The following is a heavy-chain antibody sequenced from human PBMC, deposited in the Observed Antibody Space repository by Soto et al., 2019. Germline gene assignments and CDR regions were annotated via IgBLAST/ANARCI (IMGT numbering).Heavy chain of an antibody. J-gene: IGHJ4*02. Sequence: QMQLVESGGGVVQPGRSLRLSWVASGFTFRGYAMHWVRQTPEKGLEWVAVISYDGSDQNYQQSVKGRFNISRDNPKNTLFLQMNSLRPEDTAVYYCAKDVGDQGHFDSWGQGALVTVSS. V-gene: IGHV3-30*18. D-gene: IGHD1-26*01. CDR1: GFTFRGYA. CDR3: AKDVGDQGHFDS. CDR2: ISYDGSDQ.